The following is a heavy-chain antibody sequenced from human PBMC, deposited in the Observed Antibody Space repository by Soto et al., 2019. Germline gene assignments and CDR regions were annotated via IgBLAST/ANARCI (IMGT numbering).Heavy chain of an antibody. CDR3: ARERGNGKAAAGYYYYGMDV. Sequence: GASVKVSCKASGYTFTSYYMHWVRQAPGQGLEWMGIINPSGGSTSYAQKFQGRVTMTRDTSTSTVYMELSSLRSEDTAVYYCARERGNGKAAAGYYYYGMDVWGQGTTVTSP. CDR2: INPSGGST. D-gene: IGHD6-13*01. CDR1: GYTFTSYY. J-gene: IGHJ6*02. V-gene: IGHV1-46*01.